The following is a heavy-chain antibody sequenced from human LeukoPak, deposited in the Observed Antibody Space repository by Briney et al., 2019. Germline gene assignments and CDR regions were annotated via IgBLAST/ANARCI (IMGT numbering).Heavy chain of an antibody. CDR2: INLSGGP. Sequence: SETLSLTCAVYGGSFSGYYWSWIRQPPGKGLDGMGEINLSGGPNYNPSLKSRVTISVDTSKNQFSLKLSSVTAADTAVYYCARGRGLGYCSSTSCYYSNWFDPWGQGTLVTVSS. CDR1: GGSFSGYY. D-gene: IGHD2-2*01. CDR3: ARGRGLGYCSSTSCYYSNWFDP. V-gene: IGHV4-34*01. J-gene: IGHJ5*02.